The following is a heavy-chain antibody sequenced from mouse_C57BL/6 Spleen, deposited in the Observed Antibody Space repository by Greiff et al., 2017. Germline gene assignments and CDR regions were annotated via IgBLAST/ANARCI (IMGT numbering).Heavy chain of an antibody. J-gene: IGHJ1*03. D-gene: IGHD1-1*01. CDR1: GYAFSSYW. CDR2: IHPGDGDT. V-gene: IGHV1-80*01. Sequence: QVQLQQSGAELVKPGASVKISCKASGYAFSSYWMNWVKQRPGKGLEWIGQIHPGDGDTNYNGKFKGKATLTADKSSSTAYMQLSSLTSEDSAVYFCARRDYGSSYGWYFDVWGTGTTVTVSS. CDR3: ARRDYGSSYGWYFDV.